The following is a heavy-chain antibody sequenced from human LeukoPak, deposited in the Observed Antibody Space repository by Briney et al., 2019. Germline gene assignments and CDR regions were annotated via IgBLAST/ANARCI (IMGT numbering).Heavy chain of an antibody. CDR1: GGSISSYY. Sequence: SETLSLTCTVSGGSISSYYWGWIRQPPGKGLGWIGYIHDSGSTNYNPSLKSRVTISVDTSKNQFSLKLSYVTAADTAVYYCARVAYSSSSLWFDSWGQGTLVTVSS. CDR2: IHDSGST. J-gene: IGHJ5*01. D-gene: IGHD6-6*01. V-gene: IGHV4-59*01. CDR3: ARVAYSSSSLWFDS.